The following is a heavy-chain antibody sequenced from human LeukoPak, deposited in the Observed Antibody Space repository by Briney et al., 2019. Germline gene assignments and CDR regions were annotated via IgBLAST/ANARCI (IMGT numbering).Heavy chain of an antibody. CDR2: ISGSGGST. D-gene: IGHD2-2*01. J-gene: IGHJ6*02. CDR3: AKDAPIGYCSSTSSHPDILCGMDV. CDR1: GFTFSSYA. Sequence: GGSLRLSCAAPGFTFSSYAMSWVRQAPGKGLEWVSAISGSGGSTYYADSVKGRFTISRDNSKNTLYLQMNSLRAEDTAVYYCAKDAPIGYCSSTSSHPDILCGMDVWGQGTTVTVSS. V-gene: IGHV3-23*01.